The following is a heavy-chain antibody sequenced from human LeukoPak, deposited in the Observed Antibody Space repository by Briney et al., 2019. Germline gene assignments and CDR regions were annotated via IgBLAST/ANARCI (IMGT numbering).Heavy chain of an antibody. Sequence: GGSLRLSCAASGFTFSSSAMSWVRQAPGKGLEWVSSISGSGSGGSTYYADSVKGRFTISRDNSKNTLYLQLNNLRAEDTAVYYCVRVKWSFFDYWGQGTLVTVSS. V-gene: IGHV3-23*01. J-gene: IGHJ4*02. CDR3: VRVKWSFFDY. D-gene: IGHD2-8*01. CDR2: ISGSGSGGST. CDR1: GFTFSSSA.